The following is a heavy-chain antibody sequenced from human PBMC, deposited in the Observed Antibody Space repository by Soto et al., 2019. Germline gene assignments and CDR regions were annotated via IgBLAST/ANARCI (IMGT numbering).Heavy chain of an antibody. CDR3: AGFVVPASRNSDFDY. CDR1: GISVSTSDYY. CDR2: IYYSGST. D-gene: IGHD2-15*01. J-gene: IGHJ4*02. V-gene: IGHV4-39*01. Sequence: PSETLSLTCTVSGISVSTSDYYWGWVRQPPGKGLDWIGNIYYSGSTFYSPSLRSRVTISVDTSKNQFSLKLNSVTAADTAVYFCAGFVVPASRNSDFDYWGQGTLVTVSS.